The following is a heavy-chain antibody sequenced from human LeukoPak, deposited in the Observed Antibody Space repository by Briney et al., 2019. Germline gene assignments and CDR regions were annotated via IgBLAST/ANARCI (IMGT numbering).Heavy chain of an antibody. CDR1: GGSFSGYY. V-gene: IGHV4-34*01. CDR2: INHSGST. J-gene: IGHJ5*02. D-gene: IGHD3-10*01. CDR3: ARVRSRGLITMVRGVKGWFDP. Sequence: PSETLSLTCAVYGGSFSGYYWSWIRQPPGKGLEWIGEINHSGSTNYNPSLKSRVTISVGTSKNQFSLKLSSVTAADTAVYYCARVRSRGLITMVRGVKGWFDPWGQGTPVTVSS.